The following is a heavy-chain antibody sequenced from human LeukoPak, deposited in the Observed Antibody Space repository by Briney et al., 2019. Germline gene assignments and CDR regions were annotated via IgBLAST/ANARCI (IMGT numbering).Heavy chain of an antibody. CDR1: GFTFSSYA. CDR3: AREDYGDHHLPLGLDV. Sequence: GRSLRLSCAASGFTFSSYAMHWVRQAPGKGLEWVAVISYDGSNKYYADSVKGRFTISRDNSKNTLYLQMNSLRAEDTAVYYCAREDYGDHHLPLGLDVWGQGTTVTVSS. J-gene: IGHJ6*02. D-gene: IGHD4-17*01. V-gene: IGHV3-30-3*01. CDR2: ISYDGSNK.